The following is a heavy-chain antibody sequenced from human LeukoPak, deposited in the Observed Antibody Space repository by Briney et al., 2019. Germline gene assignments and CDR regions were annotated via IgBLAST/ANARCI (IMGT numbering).Heavy chain of an antibody. D-gene: IGHD3-10*01. CDR2: VSASGEST. CDR1: GFTFTSYA. Sequence: SGGSLRLSCAASGFTFTSYAMTWVRQAPGRGLEWVSSVSASGESTYYADSLKGRFTISRDNAKNSLHLQMNSLRAEDTAVYYCARDSVPGETFRYYFDYWGQGTLVTVSP. CDR3: ARDSVPGETFRYYFDY. V-gene: IGHV3-23*01. J-gene: IGHJ4*02.